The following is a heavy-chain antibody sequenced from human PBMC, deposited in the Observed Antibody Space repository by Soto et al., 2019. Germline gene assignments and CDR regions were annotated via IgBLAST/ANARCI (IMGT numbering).Heavy chain of an antibody. CDR3: ARRRIAAAGTDGQNFDY. J-gene: IGHJ4*02. Sequence: VESVKISCNGSGYSFTSYWISWVRQMPWKGLEWMGRIDPSDSYTNYSPSFQGHVTISADKSISTAYLQWSSLKASDTAMYYCARRRIAAAGTDGQNFDYWGQGTLVTVSS. CDR2: IDPSDSYT. D-gene: IGHD6-13*01. V-gene: IGHV5-10-1*01. CDR1: GYSFTSYW.